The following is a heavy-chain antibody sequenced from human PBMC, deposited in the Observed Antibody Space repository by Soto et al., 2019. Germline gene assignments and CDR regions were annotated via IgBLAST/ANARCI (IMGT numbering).Heavy chain of an antibody. CDR2: ISEDSGTT. Sequence: ESGGGLVQPGGSLRLSCAASGFTFSTNGMTWVRQAPGKGLEWVSIISEDSGTTYYADSVKGRFTVSRDNSEKTLYLQMNSLRAEDTAVYYCAKDYGDWTGLYYYGMDVWGQGTTVTVSS. CDR1: GFTFSTNG. V-gene: IGHV3-23*01. D-gene: IGHD4-17*01. CDR3: AKDYGDWTGLYYYGMDV. J-gene: IGHJ6*02.